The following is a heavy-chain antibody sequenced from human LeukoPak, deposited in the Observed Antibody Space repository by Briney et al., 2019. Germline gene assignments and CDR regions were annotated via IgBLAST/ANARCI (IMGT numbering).Heavy chain of an antibody. CDR3: ARDCYYGSGSYYIFSPISRFDY. Sequence: SETLSLTCRVSGVSISSGSNYWGWIRQPPGNTLEWIGRIYYSGPTSYNPSLKTRVTIPVDTSKNQFSLKLSSVTAADTAVYYCARDCYYGSGSYYIFSPISRFDYWGQGTLVTVSS. CDR2: IYYSGPT. CDR1: GVSISSGSNY. J-gene: IGHJ4*02. V-gene: IGHV4-39*07. D-gene: IGHD3-10*01.